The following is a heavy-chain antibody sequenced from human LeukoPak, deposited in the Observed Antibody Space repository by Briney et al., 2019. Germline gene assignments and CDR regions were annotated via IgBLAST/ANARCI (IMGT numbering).Heavy chain of an antibody. J-gene: IGHJ6*02. CDR3: AKGSCSGGSCYSEPHYYYYGMDV. CDR1: GFTFSSYA. Sequence: GGSLRLYCAASGFTFSSYAMSWVRQAPGKGLEWVSAISGSGGSTYYADTVKGRFTISRDNSKNTLYLQMNSLRAEDTAVYYGAKGSCSGGSCYSEPHYYYYGMDVWGQGTTVTVSS. CDR2: ISGSGGST. V-gene: IGHV3-23*01. D-gene: IGHD2-15*01.